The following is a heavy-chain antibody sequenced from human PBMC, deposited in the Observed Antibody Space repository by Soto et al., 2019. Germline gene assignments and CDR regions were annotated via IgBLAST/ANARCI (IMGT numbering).Heavy chain of an antibody. CDR3: AREGRGFLEWFYYYGMDV. CDR1: GGSISSYY. CDR2: IYTSGGT. Sequence: PSETLSLTCTVSGGSISSYYWSWIRQPAGKGLEWIGRIYTSGGTNYNPSLKSRVTMSVDTSKNQFSLKLSSVTAADTAVYYCAREGRGFLEWFYYYGMDVWGQGTTVTVSS. D-gene: IGHD3-3*01. V-gene: IGHV4-4*07. J-gene: IGHJ6*02.